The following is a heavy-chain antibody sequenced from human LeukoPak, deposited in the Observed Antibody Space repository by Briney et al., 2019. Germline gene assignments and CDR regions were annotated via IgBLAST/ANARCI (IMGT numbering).Heavy chain of an antibody. CDR3: ARDPSIAAAGTD. CDR2: INPNSGGT. CDR1: GYTLTGYY. D-gene: IGHD6-13*01. J-gene: IGHJ4*02. V-gene: IGHV1-2*02. Sequence: ASVKVSCKASGYTLTGYYMHWVRPAPGQGLEWMGWINPNSGGTNYAQKFQGRVTMTRDTSISTAYMELSRLRSDDTPVYYCARDPSIAAAGTDWGQGTLVTVSS.